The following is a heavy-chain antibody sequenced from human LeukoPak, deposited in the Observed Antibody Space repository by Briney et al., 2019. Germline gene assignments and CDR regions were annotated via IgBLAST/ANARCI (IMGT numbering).Heavy chain of an antibody. Sequence: PSQSLCPTPAVSLGSISGCVSTGGGIRNPPGKGLNGLGGTYFIGTTYYNPPLKSRVTISVDTSKNQFSLKLSSVTAADTAVYYCARHYRYYYDSSGHINWFDPWGQGTLVTVSS. J-gene: IGHJ5*02. CDR1: GSISGCVST. CDR3: ARHYRYYYDSSGHINWFDP. CDR2: TYFIGTT. D-gene: IGHD3-22*01. V-gene: IGHV4-30-2*03.